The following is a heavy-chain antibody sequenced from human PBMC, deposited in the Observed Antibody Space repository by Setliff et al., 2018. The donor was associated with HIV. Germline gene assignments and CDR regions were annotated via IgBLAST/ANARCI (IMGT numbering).Heavy chain of an antibody. CDR3: AKMHTAMDPDTFDI. CDR2: IKQDGSEK. D-gene: IGHD5-18*01. J-gene: IGHJ3*02. V-gene: IGHV3-7*05. CDR1: GFTFSTYW. Sequence: GGSLRLSCAASGFTFSTYWMSWVRQAPGKGLEWVANIKQDGSEKNYMDSVKGRFTISRDNAKNSLYLQMNSLRVEDTAIYYCAKMHTAMDPDTFDIWGQGTMVTVSS.